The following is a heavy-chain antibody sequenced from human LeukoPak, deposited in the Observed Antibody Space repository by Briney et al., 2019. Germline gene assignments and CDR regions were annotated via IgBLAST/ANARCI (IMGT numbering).Heavy chain of an antibody. J-gene: IGHJ4*02. CDR3: AKDRGGSYGSYYFDY. V-gene: IGHV3-23*01. CDR2: ISGSGGST. CDR1: GFTFSSYA. Sequence: GGSLRLSCAASGFTFSSYAMSWVRQAPGKGLEWVSAISGSGGSTYYADSVKGRFTISRDNSKNTLYLQMNSLRAEDTAVYYCAKDRGGSYGSYYFDYWGQGTLVTVSS. D-gene: IGHD5-18*01.